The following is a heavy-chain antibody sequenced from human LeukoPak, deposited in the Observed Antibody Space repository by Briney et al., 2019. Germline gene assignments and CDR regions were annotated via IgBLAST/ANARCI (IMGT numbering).Heavy chain of an antibody. CDR1: GGTFSSYA. V-gene: IGHV1-69*06. CDR2: IIPIFGTA. J-gene: IGHJ4*02. D-gene: IGHD6-19*01. Sequence: SVTVSCKASGGTFSSYAISWVRQAPGQGLEWMGGIIPIFGTANYAQKFQGRVTITADKSTSTAYMELSSLRSEDTAVYYCARLSIAVAGTEDYWGQGTLVTVSS. CDR3: ARLSIAVAGTEDY.